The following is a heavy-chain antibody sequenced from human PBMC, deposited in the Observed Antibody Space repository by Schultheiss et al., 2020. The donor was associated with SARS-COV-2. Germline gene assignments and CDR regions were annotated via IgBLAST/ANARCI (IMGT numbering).Heavy chain of an antibody. CDR1: GYTFTTYW. CDR3: ARRSSSSSGDFNY. D-gene: IGHD6-13*01. J-gene: IGHJ4*02. V-gene: IGHV5-51*01. Sequence: GESLKISCKGSGYTFTTYWIGWVRQMPGKGLEWMGIIYPGDSDTRYSPSFQGQVTISADKSISTAYLQWSSLKASDTAMYYCARRSSSSSGDFNYWGQGTLVTVSS. CDR2: IYPGDSDT.